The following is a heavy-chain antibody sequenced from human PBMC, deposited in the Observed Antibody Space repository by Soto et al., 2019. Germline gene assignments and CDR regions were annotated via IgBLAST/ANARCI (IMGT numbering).Heavy chain of an antibody. D-gene: IGHD3-3*01. CDR3: AKDHLRSIGLAGVD. V-gene: IGHV1-18*01. CDR1: GYIFTNFG. J-gene: IGHJ4*02. Sequence: AASVKVSCKASGYIFTNFGITWVRQAPGQGLEWMGWISPYNGDTIYAQNLQGRVTMTTDASTTTVYMELGSLRSDDTAVYYCAKDHLRSIGLAGVDWGQGTQVTVSS. CDR2: ISPYNGDT.